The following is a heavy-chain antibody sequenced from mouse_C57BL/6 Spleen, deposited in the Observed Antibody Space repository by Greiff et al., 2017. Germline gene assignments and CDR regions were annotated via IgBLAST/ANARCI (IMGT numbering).Heavy chain of an antibody. V-gene: IGHV5-17*01. CDR2: ISRGSSTI. D-gene: IGHD2-5*01. J-gene: IGHJ2*01. CDR3: ARACYYNNYSYYFDD. Sequence: EVMLVESGGGLVKPGGSLKLSCAASGFTFSDYGMHWVRQAPEKGLEWVAYISRGSSTIYYADTVKSRFTISRDNATNTLCLQMTRLRSEDTAMYYCARACYYNNYSYYFDDWGQGTTLTVSS. CDR1: GFTFSDYG.